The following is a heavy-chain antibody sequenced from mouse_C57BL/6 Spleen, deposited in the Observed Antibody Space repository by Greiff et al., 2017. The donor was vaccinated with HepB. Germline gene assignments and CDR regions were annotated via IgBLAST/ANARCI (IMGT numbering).Heavy chain of an antibody. V-gene: IGHV1-26*01. CDR2: INPNNGGT. J-gene: IGHJ2*01. CDR1: GYTFTDYY. CDR3: ARWIFGHSLDY. Sequence: EVQLQQSGPELVKPGASVKISCKASGYTFTDYYMNWVKQSHGKSLEWIGDINPNNGGTSYNQKFKGKATLTVDKSSSTAYMVLRSLTSEDSAVYYCARWIFGHSLDYWGQGTTLTVAS. D-gene: IGHD6-2*01.